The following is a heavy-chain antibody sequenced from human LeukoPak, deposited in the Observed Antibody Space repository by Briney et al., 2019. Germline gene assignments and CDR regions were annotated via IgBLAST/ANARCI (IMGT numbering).Heavy chain of an antibody. Sequence: SETLSLTCAVDGGSFSGYYWSWIRQPPGKGLEWIGEINHSGSTNYNPSLKSRVTISVDTSKKQFSLRLRAVTAADTAVYYCARRVTVGPYYYYMDVWGKGTTVTISS. CDR3: ARRVTVGPYYYYMDV. D-gene: IGHD4-23*01. CDR2: INHSGST. CDR1: GGSFSGYY. V-gene: IGHV4-34*01. J-gene: IGHJ6*03.